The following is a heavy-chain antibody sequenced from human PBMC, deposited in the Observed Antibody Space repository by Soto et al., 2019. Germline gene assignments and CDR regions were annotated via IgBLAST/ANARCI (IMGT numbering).Heavy chain of an antibody. CDR1: GGSFSGYY. Sequence: PLETLSLTCAVYGGSFSGYYWSWIRQPPGKGLEWIGEINHSGSTNYNPSLKSRVTISVDTSKNQFSLKLSSVTAADTAVYYCARERYSSSDLDYWGQGTLVTVSS. J-gene: IGHJ4*02. D-gene: IGHD6-13*01. CDR2: INHSGST. CDR3: ARERYSSSDLDY. V-gene: IGHV4-34*01.